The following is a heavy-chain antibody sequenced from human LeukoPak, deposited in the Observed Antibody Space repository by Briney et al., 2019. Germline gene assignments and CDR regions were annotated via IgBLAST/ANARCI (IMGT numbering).Heavy chain of an antibody. Sequence: ASVKVSCKASGYTFTSYYMHWVRQAPGQGIEWMAIISPSGGSTSYAQKFQGRVTMTRDTSTSTVYMELSSLRSEDTAVYYCARGKGYSYDTLYYFDYWGQGTLVTVSS. J-gene: IGHJ4*02. V-gene: IGHV1-46*01. D-gene: IGHD5-18*01. CDR3: ARGKGYSYDTLYYFDY. CDR2: ISPSGGST. CDR1: GYTFTSYY.